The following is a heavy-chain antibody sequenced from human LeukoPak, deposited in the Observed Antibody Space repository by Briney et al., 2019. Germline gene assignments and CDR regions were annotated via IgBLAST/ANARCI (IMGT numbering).Heavy chain of an antibody. J-gene: IGHJ3*02. D-gene: IGHD3-10*01. V-gene: IGHV3-23*01. CDR2: ISGSGGST. CDR3: AKAPGFLDAFDI. Sequence: GGSLRLSCAAPGFTFSSYAMSWVRQAPGKGLEWVSAISGSGGSTYYADSVKGRFTISRDNSKNTLYLQMNSLRAEDTAVYYCAKAPGFLDAFDIWGQGTMVTVSS. CDR1: GFTFSSYA.